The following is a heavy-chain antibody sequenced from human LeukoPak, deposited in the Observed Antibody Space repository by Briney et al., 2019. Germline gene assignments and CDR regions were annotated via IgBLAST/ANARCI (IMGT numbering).Heavy chain of an antibody. CDR1: GGSISSYY. Sequence: PETLSLTCTVSGGSISSYYWSWIQQPAGKGLEWIGRIYTSGSTNYNPSLKSRVTMSVDTSKNQFSLKLSSVTAADTAVYYCARDQRYYDFWSGPADALDIWGQGTMVTVSS. CDR3: ARDQRYYDFWSGPADALDI. V-gene: IGHV4-4*07. CDR2: IYTSGST. J-gene: IGHJ3*02. D-gene: IGHD3-3*01.